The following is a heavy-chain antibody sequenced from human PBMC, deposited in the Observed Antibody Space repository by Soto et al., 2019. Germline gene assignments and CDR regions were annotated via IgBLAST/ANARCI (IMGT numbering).Heavy chain of an antibody. D-gene: IGHD2-15*01. CDR1: GFTFSDYY. CDR3: ARAYSDAFDI. J-gene: IGHJ3*02. V-gene: IGHV3-11*01. Sequence: GVLRLSCAASGFTFSDYYMTWIRQAPGKGLEWVSYISSSGTGIYYADSMKGRFTISRDNAKKSLYLQMSSLRAEDTAVYYCARAYSDAFDIWGQGTMVTVSS. CDR2: ISSSGTGI.